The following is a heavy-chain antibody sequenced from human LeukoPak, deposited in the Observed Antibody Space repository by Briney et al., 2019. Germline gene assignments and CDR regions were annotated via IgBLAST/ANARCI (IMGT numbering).Heavy chain of an antibody. CDR2: INPNSGGT. CDR1: GYTFTGYY. J-gene: IGHJ5*02. Sequence: ASVKVYCKASGYTFTGYYMHWVRQAPGQGLEWMGWINPNSGGTNYAQKFQGRVTMSRDTSISTAYMELSRLRSDDTAVYYCARVIRPTYYDSDVYWFDPWGQGTLVTVSS. V-gene: IGHV1-2*02. CDR3: ARVIRPTYYDSDVYWFDP. D-gene: IGHD3-22*01.